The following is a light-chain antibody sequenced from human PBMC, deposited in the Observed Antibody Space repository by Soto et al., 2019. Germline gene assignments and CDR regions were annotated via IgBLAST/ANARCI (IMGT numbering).Light chain of an antibody. CDR2: GNS. J-gene: IGLJ2*01. V-gene: IGLV1-40*01. CDR3: QSYDSSLRVSV. Sequence: QYVLTQPPSVSGAPGQRVTISCTGSSSNIGAGYDVHWYQQLPGTAPKLLIYGNSNRPSWVPDRFSGSKSGTSASLAITGLQAEDEADYYCQSYDSSLRVSVLGGGTKLPVL. CDR1: SSNIGAGYD.